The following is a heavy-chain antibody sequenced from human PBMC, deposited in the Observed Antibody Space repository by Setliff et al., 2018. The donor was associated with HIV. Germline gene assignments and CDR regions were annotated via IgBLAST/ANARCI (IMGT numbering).Heavy chain of an antibody. CDR2: ISGSGGST. CDR3: AGESSIAVAEYFQH. D-gene: IGHD6-19*01. J-gene: IGHJ1*01. V-gene: IGHV3-23*01. Sequence: PGESLKISCAASGFTFSSYAMSWVRQAPGKGQEWVSAISGSGGSTYYADSVKGRFTISRDNSKNTLYLQMNSLRAEDTAVYYCAGESSIAVAEYFQHWGQGTLVTVSS. CDR1: GFTFSSYA.